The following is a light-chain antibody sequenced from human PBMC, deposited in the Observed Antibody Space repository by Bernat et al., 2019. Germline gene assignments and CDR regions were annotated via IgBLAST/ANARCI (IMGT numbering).Light chain of an antibody. CDR3: CSYTRSATYV. J-gene: IGLJ1*01. CDR1: SRDIGNYNL. CDR2: GVT. V-gene: IGLV2-23*02. Sequence: QSALTQPASVSGSPGQSITISCNGTSRDIGNYNLVSWYQHHPGTAPTLLIYGVTRRPSGVSNRFSGSKSGHTASLTISGLEADDDADYYCCSYTRSATYVFGTGTKVTVL.